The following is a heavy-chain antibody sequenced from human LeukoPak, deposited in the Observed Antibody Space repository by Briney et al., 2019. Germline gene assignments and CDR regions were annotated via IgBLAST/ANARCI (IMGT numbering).Heavy chain of an antibody. Sequence: PGGSLRLSCAASGFTFSSYAMSWVRQAPGKGLEWVSAISGSGGSTYYADSVKGRFTISRDNSKNTLYLQMNSLRAEDTAVYYCALPSRIQLWLVGYYFDYWGQGTLVTVSS. D-gene: IGHD5-18*01. CDR2: ISGSGGST. J-gene: IGHJ4*02. CDR1: GFTFSSYA. V-gene: IGHV3-23*01. CDR3: ALPSRIQLWLVGYYFDY.